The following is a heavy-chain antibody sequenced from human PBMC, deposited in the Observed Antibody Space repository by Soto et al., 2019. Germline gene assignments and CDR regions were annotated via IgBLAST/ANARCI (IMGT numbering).Heavy chain of an antibody. CDR3: AADPVLTNAFDI. J-gene: IGHJ3*02. D-gene: IGHD1-1*01. CDR1: GFTFTSSA. Sequence: QMQLVQSGPEVKKPGTSVKVSCKASGFTFTSSAVQWVRQARGQRLEWIGWIVVGSGNTNYAQKFQERVTITRDMATSTAYKELSSLRSEDTAVYYCAADPVLTNAFDIWGQGTMVTVSS. CDR2: IVVGSGNT. V-gene: IGHV1-58*01.